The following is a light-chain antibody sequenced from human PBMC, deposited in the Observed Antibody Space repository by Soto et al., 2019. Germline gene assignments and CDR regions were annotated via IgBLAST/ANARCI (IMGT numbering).Light chain of an antibody. Sequence: IQLTQSPSSLSASVGDRVTITCRASQSISSALNWYQQKPGKAPKLLIYAASSLQSGVPSRFSGSGSGTDFTLTISSLQPEDFATYYCQQSNSTPLTFGGGTKVEIK. CDR3: QQSNSTPLT. J-gene: IGKJ4*01. CDR1: QSISSA. CDR2: AAS. V-gene: IGKV1-39*01.